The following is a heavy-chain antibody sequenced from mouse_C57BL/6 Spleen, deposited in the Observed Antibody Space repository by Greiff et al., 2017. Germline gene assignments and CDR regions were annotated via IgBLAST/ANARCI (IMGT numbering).Heavy chain of an antibody. CDR3: ARAGYYCGRRALYAMDF. D-gene: IGHD1-1*01. CDR1: GYTFTDYY. J-gene: IGHJ4*01. V-gene: IGHV1-76*01. Sequence: QVQLQQPGAELVKPGASVKLSCKASGYTFTDYYINWVKQRPGQGLEWIARIYPGSGNTYYNEKFKGKATLTAEKSSSTAYMQLSSLTSEDSAVYFCARAGYYCGRRALYAMDFGGQGTSVPVS. CDR2: IYPGSGNT.